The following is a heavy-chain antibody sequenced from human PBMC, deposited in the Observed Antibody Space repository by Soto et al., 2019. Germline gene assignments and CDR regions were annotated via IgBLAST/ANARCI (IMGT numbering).Heavy chain of an antibody. D-gene: IGHD2-21*02. V-gene: IGHV3-9*01. CDR2: ITWNSGSI. Sequence: EVQVVESGGGLVQPGRSLRLSCAASGFSFDDYAMHWVRQAPGKGLEWISGITWNSGSIEYADSVKGRFTISRDNAKNSLYLQMNSLRVEDTALYYCAKETIQLVTPGSYYFYVMDVWGKGTTVTVSS. CDR3: AKETIQLVTPGSYYFYVMDV. CDR1: GFSFDDYA. J-gene: IGHJ6*04.